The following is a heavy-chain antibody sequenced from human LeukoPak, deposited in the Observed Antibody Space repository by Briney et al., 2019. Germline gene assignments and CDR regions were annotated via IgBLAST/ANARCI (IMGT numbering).Heavy chain of an antibody. J-gene: IGHJ6*03. CDR3: ARATHRDGYNRWTSRYYYYYMDV. CDR2: IYYSGST. Sequence: SETLSLTCTVSGGSISSSSYYWGWIRQPPGKGLEWIGSIYYSGSTYYNPSLKSRVTMSVDTSKNQFSLKLSSVTAADTAVYYCARATHRDGYNRWTSRYYYYYMDVWGKGTTVTVSS. CDR1: GGSISSSSYY. V-gene: IGHV4-39*07. D-gene: IGHD5-24*01.